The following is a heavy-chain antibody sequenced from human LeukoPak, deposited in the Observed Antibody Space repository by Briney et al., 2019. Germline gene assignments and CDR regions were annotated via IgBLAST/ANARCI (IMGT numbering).Heavy chain of an antibody. V-gene: IGHV4-31*03. D-gene: IGHD3-22*01. CDR1: GGSISSGGYY. J-gene: IGHJ4*02. CDR2: IYYSGST. Sequence: SQTLSLTCTVSGGSISSGGYYWSWIRQHPGKGLEWIGYIYYSGSTYYNPSLKSRVTISVDTSKNQFSLKLSSVTAADTAVYYCARETHYYDSSGTNLYYFDYWGQGTLVTVSS. CDR3: ARETHYYDSSGTNLYYFDY.